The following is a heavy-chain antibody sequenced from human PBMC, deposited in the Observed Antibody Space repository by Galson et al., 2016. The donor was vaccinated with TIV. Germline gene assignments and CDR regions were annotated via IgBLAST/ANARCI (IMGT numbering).Heavy chain of an antibody. CDR1: GYKFSTYW. Sequence: QSGAEVKKPGESLKIACKTSGYKFSTYWMSWVRQMPGKGPEWVGHIYPGDSDTRYSPSFQGHVTISADKSIDTAYLQWGSLKASDSAIYYCARHGYDFWNGQDYFFYGMDVWGQGT. V-gene: IGHV5-51*01. CDR2: IYPGDSDT. D-gene: IGHD3-3*01. CDR3: ARHGYDFWNGQDYFFYGMDV. J-gene: IGHJ6*02.